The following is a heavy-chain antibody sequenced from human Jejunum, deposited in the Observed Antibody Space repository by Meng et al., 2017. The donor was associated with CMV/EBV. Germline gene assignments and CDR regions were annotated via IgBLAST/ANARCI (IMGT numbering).Heavy chain of an antibody. CDR2: IYTSGST. Sequence: QVALHVSCPGLVKFAESLSLTCVVSAGSIIGYYWSWIRQPAGKGLEWIGRIYTSGSTNYNPSLKSRLTMSVDLSNNQISLKLRSVTAADTAVYYCARESGSYYWFDPWGQGTLVTVSS. J-gene: IGHJ5*02. D-gene: IGHD1-26*01. V-gene: IGHV4-4*07. CDR3: ARESGSYYWFDP. CDR1: AGSIIGYY.